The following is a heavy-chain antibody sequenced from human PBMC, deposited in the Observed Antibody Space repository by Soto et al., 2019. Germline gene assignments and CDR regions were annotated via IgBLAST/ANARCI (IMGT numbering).Heavy chain of an antibody. J-gene: IGHJ4*02. D-gene: IGHD5-18*01. CDR3: ARDIRGYSRALDY. CDR1: GYSISSGYY. Sequence: SETLSLTCAVSGYSISSGYYWGWIRQPPGKGLEWIGSVYDTGSTYYNPSLKSRVTISLDTSKNQFSLKLSSVTGADTAVYYCARDIRGYSRALDYWGQGTVVTVSS. CDR2: VYDTGST. V-gene: IGHV4-38-2*02.